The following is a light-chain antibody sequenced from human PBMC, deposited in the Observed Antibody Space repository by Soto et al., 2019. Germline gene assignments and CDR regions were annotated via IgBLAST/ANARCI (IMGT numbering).Light chain of an antibody. CDR1: QSVNSNY. Sequence: EIVLTQSPGTLSLPPGERATLSCRASQSVNSNYFAWYQQIPGQAPRLLIYGASSRATGIPDRFSGSGSGTDFTLTISRLEPEDFAVYYCQQYDSSTPWTFGPGPNVDIK. V-gene: IGKV3-20*01. CDR3: QQYDSSTPWT. J-gene: IGKJ3*01. CDR2: GAS.